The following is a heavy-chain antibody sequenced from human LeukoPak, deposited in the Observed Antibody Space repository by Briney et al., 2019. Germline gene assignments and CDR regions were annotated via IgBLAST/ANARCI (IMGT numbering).Heavy chain of an antibody. V-gene: IGHV3-7*01. D-gene: IGHD2-8*01. CDR3: TRDRQGPRLYEMDI. J-gene: IGHJ6*02. CDR2: IKVDGSEI. CDR1: GFTFSMYW. Sequence: GGSLRLSCAASGFTFSMYWMSWVRQAPGKGPEWVANIKVDGSEIYYVDSVKGRFTISRDNAKSSLYLQMNSLRAEDTAVYYCTRDRQGPRLYEMDIWGQGTTVTASS.